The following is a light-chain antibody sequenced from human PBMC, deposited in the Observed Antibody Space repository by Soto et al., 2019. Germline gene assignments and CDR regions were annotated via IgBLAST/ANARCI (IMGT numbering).Light chain of an antibody. V-gene: IGLV2-14*01. CDR1: SSDVGGYNY. CDR2: DVS. J-gene: IGLJ1*01. CDR3: SSYTSSSTYV. Sequence: QSVLTQPASVSGSPGQSIAISCTGTSSDVGGYNYVSWYQQHPGKAPKLMVYDVSNRPSGVSNRFSGSKSSKTASLTISGLQAEDEADYYCSSYTSSSTYVFGTGTKLTVL.